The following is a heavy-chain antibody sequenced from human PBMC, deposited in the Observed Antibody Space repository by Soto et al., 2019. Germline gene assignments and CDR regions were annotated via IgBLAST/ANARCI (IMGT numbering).Heavy chain of an antibody. Sequence: GGSLRLSCAASVFTFSNYGIHWVRQAPGKGLEWVAVISYDGSGKDYADSVKGRFTISRDNSKNTLYLQMNSLTIEDTAVYYCAKDDGSTWSMFYSYYGVDVWGQGTKVTVSS. CDR3: AKDDGSTWSMFYSYYGVDV. CDR2: ISYDGSGK. CDR1: VFTFSNYG. D-gene: IGHD6-13*01. V-gene: IGHV3-30*18. J-gene: IGHJ6*02.